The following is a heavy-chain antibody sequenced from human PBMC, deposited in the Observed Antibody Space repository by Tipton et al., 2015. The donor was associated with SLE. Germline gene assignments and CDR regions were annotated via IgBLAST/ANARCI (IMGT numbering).Heavy chain of an antibody. Sequence: GLVKPSETLSLSCSVSGYSISSGYRWGWIRQSPGKGLEWIGRIYISGSTIYNSALQSRVAISIDTSKNQFSLNLTSVTAADTAVYYCARDLGAVGPEDYWGQGILVTVSS. CDR2: IYISGST. V-gene: IGHV4-38-2*02. D-gene: IGHD6-13*01. CDR1: GYSISSGYR. J-gene: IGHJ4*02. CDR3: ARDLGAVGPEDY.